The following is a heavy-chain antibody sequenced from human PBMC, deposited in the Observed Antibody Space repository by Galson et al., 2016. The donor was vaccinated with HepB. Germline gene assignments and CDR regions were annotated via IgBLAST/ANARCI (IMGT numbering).Heavy chain of an antibody. CDR2: VRASGNGGST. CDR1: GFTVSTNY. D-gene: IGHD3-10*01. Sequence: SLRLSCAASGFTVSTNYMSWFRQALGKGLQWVSVVRASGNGGSTHYADSVKGRFTISRDTSKNTLYLQMNSLRAEDTAVYYCAILWMYYRGTSDYFTEDFWGQGTLVTVSS. CDR3: AILWMYYRGTSDYFTEDF. J-gene: IGHJ4*02. V-gene: IGHV3-23*01.